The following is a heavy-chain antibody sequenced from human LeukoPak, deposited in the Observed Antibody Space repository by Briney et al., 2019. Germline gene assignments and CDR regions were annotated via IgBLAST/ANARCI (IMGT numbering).Heavy chain of an antibody. CDR1: GYTFNGHY. CDR3: AREGTAMVAYYYYYMDV. Sequence: ASVKVSCKASGYTFNGHYMHWVRQAPGQGLEWMGWINPNSGGTNYAQKFQGRVTMTRDTSISTAYMELSRLRSDDTAVYYCAREGTAMVAYYYYYMDVWGKGTTVTISS. CDR2: INPNSGGT. D-gene: IGHD5-18*01. V-gene: IGHV1-2*02. J-gene: IGHJ6*03.